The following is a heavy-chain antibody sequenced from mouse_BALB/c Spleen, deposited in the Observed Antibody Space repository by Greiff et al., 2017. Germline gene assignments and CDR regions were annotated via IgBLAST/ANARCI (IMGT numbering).Heavy chain of an antibody. CDR3: AREYDGYAMDY. D-gene: IGHD2-14*01. CDR2: ISSGGSYT. CDR1: GFTFSSYA. J-gene: IGHJ4*01. V-gene: IGHV5-9-4*01. Sequence: EVMLVESGGGLVKPGGSLKLSCAASGFTFSSYAMSWVRQSPEKKLEWVAEISSGGSYTYYPDTVTGRFTISRDNAKNTLYLEMSSLRSEDTAMYYCAREYDGYAMDYWGQGTSVTVSS.